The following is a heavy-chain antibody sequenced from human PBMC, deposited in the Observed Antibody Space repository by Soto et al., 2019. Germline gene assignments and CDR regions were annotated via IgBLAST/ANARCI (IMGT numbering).Heavy chain of an antibody. D-gene: IGHD3-16*01. CDR3: ARMGDVPYYYYGMDV. CDR2: INGYNGNT. V-gene: IGHV1-18*01. J-gene: IGHJ6*02. Sequence: QVQLVQSGAEVKKPGASVKVSCKASGYTFSTYGISWVRQAPGQGLEWMGWINGYNGNTNYAPKRQGRITMTTDTSTTTAYMELRSLRSDDTAVYYCARMGDVPYYYYGMDVWGQGTTVTVSS. CDR1: GYTFSTYG.